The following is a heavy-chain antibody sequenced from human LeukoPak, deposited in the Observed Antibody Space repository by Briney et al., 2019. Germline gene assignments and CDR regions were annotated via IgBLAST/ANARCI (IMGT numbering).Heavy chain of an antibody. J-gene: IGHJ4*02. CDR3: ARGGELLNY. D-gene: IGHD1-7*01. CDR1: GGSVSSGDYY. V-gene: IGHV4-61*02. Sequence: SETLSLTCTVSGGSVSSGDYYWTWIRQPAGKGLEWIGRIYTSGSTSYSPSLKSRVTISLDTSKNQFSLRLSSVTAADTAVYYCARGGELLNYLGQGALVTVSS. CDR2: IYTSGST.